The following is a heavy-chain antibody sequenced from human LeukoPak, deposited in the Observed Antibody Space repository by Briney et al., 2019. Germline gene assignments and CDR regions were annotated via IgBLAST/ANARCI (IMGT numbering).Heavy chain of an antibody. J-gene: IGHJ4*02. CDR3: AGAAGWEQAY. CDR2: ITPNSGGT. V-gene: IGHV1-2*02. CDR1: GYTFTDYY. Sequence: ASVKVSCKASGYTFTDYYIHWVRQAPGQGLEWMGRITPNSGGTIYAQTFQGRFTMTRDTSISTAYMELSRLRSDDTAVYYCAGAAGWEQAYWGQGTQVTVSS. D-gene: IGHD1-26*01.